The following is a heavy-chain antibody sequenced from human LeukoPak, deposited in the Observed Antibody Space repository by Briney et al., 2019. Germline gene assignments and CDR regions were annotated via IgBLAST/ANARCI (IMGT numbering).Heavy chain of an antibody. CDR3: ARSDSGYADFDY. CDR1: GFTVSSYA. D-gene: IGHD5-12*01. Sequence: GGSLRLSCAASGFTVSSYAMHWVRQAPGKGLEWVAVISYDGNNKYYADSVKGRFTISRDNSKNTLYLQMNSLRAEDTAVYYCARSDSGYADFDYWGQGTLVTVSS. CDR2: ISYDGNNK. J-gene: IGHJ4*02. V-gene: IGHV3-30*04.